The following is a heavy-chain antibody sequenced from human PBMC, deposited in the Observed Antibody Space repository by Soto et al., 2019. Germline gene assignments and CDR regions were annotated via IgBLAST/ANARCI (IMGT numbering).Heavy chain of an antibody. Sequence: EVQLVESGGGLVQPGGSLRLSCAASGFTISGYWMTWVRQAPGRRLELVANIKQDGSEKNYVDSVKGRFTISRDNARNSLDLQMNSLRDEDMAVYYCARDSTVTTSDAFDLWGPGTMVTVSS. CDR2: IKQDGSEK. V-gene: IGHV3-7*01. CDR3: ARDSTVTTSDAFDL. D-gene: IGHD4-17*01. J-gene: IGHJ3*01. CDR1: GFTISGYW.